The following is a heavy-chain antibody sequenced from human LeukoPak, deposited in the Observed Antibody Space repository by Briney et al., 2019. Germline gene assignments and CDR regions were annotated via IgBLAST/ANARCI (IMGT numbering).Heavy chain of an antibody. D-gene: IGHD3-10*01. CDR3: VKGRHMVRGVIQS. J-gene: IGHJ4*02. V-gene: IGHV3-64D*06. Sequence: GGSLRLSCSASGFTFSSYAMHWVRQAPGKGLEYVSAISSNGGSTYYADSVKGRFTISRDNSKNTLYLQMSSLRAEDTAVYYCVKGRHMVRGVIQSWGQGTLVTVSS. CDR1: GFTFSSYA. CDR2: ISSNGGST.